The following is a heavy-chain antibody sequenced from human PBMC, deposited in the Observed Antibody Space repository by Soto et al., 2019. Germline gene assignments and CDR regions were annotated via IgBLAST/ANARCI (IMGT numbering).Heavy chain of an antibody. Sequence: GGSLRLSCAASGFTFSSYSMNWVRQAPGKGLEWVSSISNSSSYIYYADSVKGRFTISRDKAKNSLYLQMNSLRAEDTAVYYCVRDPLCLYSYYGMDFWGQGTTVTAP. J-gene: IGHJ6*02. CDR3: VRDPLCLYSYYGMDF. CDR2: ISNSSSYI. CDR1: GFTFSSYS. V-gene: IGHV3-21*01. D-gene: IGHD2-21*01.